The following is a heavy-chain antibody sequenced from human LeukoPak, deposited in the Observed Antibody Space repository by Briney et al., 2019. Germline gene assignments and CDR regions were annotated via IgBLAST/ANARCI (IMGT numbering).Heavy chain of an antibody. V-gene: IGHV4-39*07. CDR3: ARGLRLSWMIAFDI. D-gene: IGHD3-22*01. CDR2: IYYSGST. CDR1: GDSISSSSYY. J-gene: IGHJ3*02. Sequence: SETLSLTCTVSGDSISSSSYYWGWIRQPPGKGLEWIGSIYYSGSTYYNPSLKSRVTISVDTSKNQFSLKLSSVTAADTAVYYCARGLRLSWMIAFDIWGQGTMVTVSS.